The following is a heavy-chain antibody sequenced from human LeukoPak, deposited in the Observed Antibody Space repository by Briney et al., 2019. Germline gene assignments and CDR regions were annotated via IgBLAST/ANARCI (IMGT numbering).Heavy chain of an antibody. D-gene: IGHD6-6*01. CDR3: ARQIAARRYFDY. CDR2: IYYSGST. Sequence: PSETLSLTCTVSGGSISSSSYYWGWIRQPPGKGLEWIGSIYYSGSTYYNPSLKSRVTISVDTSKNQFSLKLSSVTAADTAVYYCARQIAARRYFDYWGQGTLATVSS. CDR1: GGSISSSSYY. J-gene: IGHJ4*02. V-gene: IGHV4-39*01.